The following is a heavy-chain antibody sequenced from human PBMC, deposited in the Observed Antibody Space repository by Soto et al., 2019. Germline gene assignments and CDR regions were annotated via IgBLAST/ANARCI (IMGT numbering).Heavy chain of an antibody. CDR2: IYYSGST. Sequence: SETLSLTCTVSGGSISSSSYYWGWIRQPPGKGLEWIGSIYYSGSTYYNPSLKSRVTISVDTSKNQFSLKLSSVTAADTAVYYCARQVPGSLDPRGDYVDYWGQGTLVTVSS. V-gene: IGHV4-39*01. CDR1: GGSISSSSYY. CDR3: ARQVPGSLDPRGDYVDY. D-gene: IGHD2-15*01. J-gene: IGHJ4*02.